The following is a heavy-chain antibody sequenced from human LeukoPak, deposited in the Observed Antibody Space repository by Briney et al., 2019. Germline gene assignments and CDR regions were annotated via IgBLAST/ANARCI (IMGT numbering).Heavy chain of an antibody. V-gene: IGHV4-34*01. Sequence: PSETLSLTCAVYGGSFSGYYWSWIRRPPGKGLEWIGEINHSGSTNYNPSLKSRVTISVDTSKNQFSLKLSSVTAADTAVYYCARGIRDIVVVPAANPFDYWGQGTLVTVSS. CDR2: INHSGST. CDR3: ARGIRDIVVVPAANPFDY. D-gene: IGHD2-2*01. CDR1: GGSFSGYY. J-gene: IGHJ4*02.